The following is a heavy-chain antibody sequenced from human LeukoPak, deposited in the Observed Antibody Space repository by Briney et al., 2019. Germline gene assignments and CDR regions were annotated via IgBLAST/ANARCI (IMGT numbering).Heavy chain of an antibody. V-gene: IGHV4-59*08. CDR1: GGSISSYY. CDR3: ARAPLEDYVWGTEMGAFDI. J-gene: IGHJ3*02. Sequence: SETLSLTCTVSGGSISSYYWSWIRQPPGKGLEWIGYIYYSGSTNYNPSLKSRVTISVDTSKNQFSLKLSSVTAADTAVYYCARAPLEDYVWGTEMGAFDIWGQGTMVTVSS. D-gene: IGHD3-16*01. CDR2: IYYSGST.